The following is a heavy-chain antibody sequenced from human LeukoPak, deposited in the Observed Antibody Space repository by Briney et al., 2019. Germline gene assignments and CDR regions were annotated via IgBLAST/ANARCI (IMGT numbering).Heavy chain of an antibody. J-gene: IGHJ3*02. Sequence: PSETLSLTCAVYGGSFSGYYRSWIRQPPGKGLEWIGYIYYSGSTNYNPSLKSRVTISVDTSKNQFSLRLSSVTAADTAVYYCAIGSDIVLMVYATDDAFDIWGQGTMVTVSS. V-gene: IGHV4-59*01. CDR2: IYYSGST. CDR3: AIGSDIVLMVYATDDAFDI. D-gene: IGHD2-8*01. CDR1: GGSFSGYY.